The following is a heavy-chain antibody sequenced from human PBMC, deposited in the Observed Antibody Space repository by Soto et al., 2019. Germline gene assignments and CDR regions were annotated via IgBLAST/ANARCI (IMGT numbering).Heavy chain of an antibody. V-gene: IGHV1-46*01. CDR3: ARAGAVAYFDY. CDR2: INPTGGTT. J-gene: IGHJ4*02. Sequence: QVQLVQSGAEVKKPGASVKVSCKASGYTFTSYYMHWVRQAPGQRLEWMGIINPTGGTTNYAQKFQGXXTXTXVTSTSTVYMELSSLRSEDTAVYYGARAGAVAYFDYWGQGTLVTVSS. CDR1: GYTFTSYY. D-gene: IGHD6-19*01.